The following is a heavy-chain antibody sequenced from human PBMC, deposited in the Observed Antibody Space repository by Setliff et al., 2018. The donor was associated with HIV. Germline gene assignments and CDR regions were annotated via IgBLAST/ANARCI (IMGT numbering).Heavy chain of an antibody. CDR1: GGSFSGYY. D-gene: IGHD6-19*01. CDR3: ARRTSFIVGEVAGNFDY. V-gene: IGHV4-34*01. J-gene: IGHJ4*02. CDR2: INDIGST. Sequence: SETLSLTCDVYGGSFSGYYWSWIRQSPEKGLEWIGEINDIGSTKYNPSLKSRFTISADIPNNQFSLNLKSVTAADTGVFYCARRTSFIVGEVAGNFDYWGQGTPVTVSS.